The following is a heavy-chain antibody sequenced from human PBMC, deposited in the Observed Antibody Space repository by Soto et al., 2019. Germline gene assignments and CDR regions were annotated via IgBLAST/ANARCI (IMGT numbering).Heavy chain of an antibody. CDR2: ISGSGGST. D-gene: IGHD1-26*01. CDR3: ARRGSGSYYDY. CDR1: GFTFSSYA. Sequence: EVQLLESGGGLVQPGGSLRLSCAATGFTFSSYAMRWVRQAPGKGLEWVSAISGSGGSTYYADSVKGRFTISRDNSKNTLYLQLNSLRAEDTAVYYCARRGSGSYYDYWGQGTLVTVSS. J-gene: IGHJ4*02. V-gene: IGHV3-23*01.